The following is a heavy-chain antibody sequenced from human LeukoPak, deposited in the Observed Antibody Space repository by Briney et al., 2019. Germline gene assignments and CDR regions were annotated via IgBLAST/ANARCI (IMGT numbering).Heavy chain of an antibody. CDR1: GYTFTGYY. D-gene: IGHD3-10*01. Sequence: GASVKVSCKASGYTFTGYYMHWVRQAPGQGLEWMGWINPNSGGTNYAQEFQGRVTMTRDTSISTAYMELSRLRSDDTAVYYCARDYYGEWGIDYWGQGTLVTVSS. CDR2: INPNSGGT. V-gene: IGHV1-2*02. J-gene: IGHJ4*02. CDR3: ARDYYGEWGIDY.